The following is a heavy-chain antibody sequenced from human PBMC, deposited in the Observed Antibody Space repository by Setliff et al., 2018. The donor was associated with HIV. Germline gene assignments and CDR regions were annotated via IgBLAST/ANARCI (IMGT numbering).Heavy chain of an antibody. CDR1: GFTFRNAW. J-gene: IGHJ3*01. Sequence: PGGSLRLSCAASGFTFRNAWMSWVRQAPGKGLEWVGRIKSKSDGGAVHYAAPVKGRFTISRDDSQDTLYLEMNSLTNEDTAMYYCVTASDSTNYDDGFDLWGQGTMVTVSS. CDR3: VTASDSTNYDDGFDL. D-gene: IGHD4-4*01. CDR2: IKSKSDGGAV. V-gene: IGHV3-15*06.